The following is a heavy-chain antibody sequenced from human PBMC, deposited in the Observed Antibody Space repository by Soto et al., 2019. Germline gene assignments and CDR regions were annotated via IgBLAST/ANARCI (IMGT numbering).Heavy chain of an antibody. J-gene: IGHJ4*02. Sequence: QVHLVQSGAEVKKPGASVKVSCKASGYTFSNYGITWVRQAPGQGLEWMGWIRPYNGNTNYAQKFQGRVIMTADTFTSTAFMELSSLRSDDTAVYFCATKGKWELTNWGQGTLVTVSS. CDR2: IRPYNGNT. V-gene: IGHV1-18*01. D-gene: IGHD1-26*01. CDR3: ATKGKWELTN. CDR1: GYTFSNYG.